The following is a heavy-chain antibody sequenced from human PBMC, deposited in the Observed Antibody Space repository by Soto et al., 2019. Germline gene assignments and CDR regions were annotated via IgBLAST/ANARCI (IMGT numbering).Heavy chain of an antibody. V-gene: IGHV1-18*01. D-gene: IGHD4-17*01. J-gene: IGHJ4*02. CDR2: ISAYNGNT. CDR3: ARDEPTVVTPAQAIAY. CDR1: GYTFTSYG. Sequence: QVQLVQSGAEVKKPGASVKVSCKASGYTFTSYGISWVRQAPGQGLEWMGWISAYNGNTNYAQKLQGRVPMTTDTPTSTDYMGLRSLRSDDTAVYYCARDEPTVVTPAQAIAYWGQGTLVTVSS.